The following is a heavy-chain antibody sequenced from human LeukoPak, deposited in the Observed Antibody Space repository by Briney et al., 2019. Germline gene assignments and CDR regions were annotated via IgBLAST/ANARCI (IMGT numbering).Heavy chain of an antibody. CDR3: ARGLGDYYDTSDYYYAVPAH. Sequence: GASVKVSCKASGYTFTTYDITWVRQATGQGLEWMGWMNPNSGDTAYAQKFQGRVAMTRDTSISTAYMELSSLRSEDTAVYYCARGLGDYYDTSDYYYAVPAHWGQGTLATVSS. D-gene: IGHD3-22*01. J-gene: IGHJ4*02. CDR2: MNPNSGDT. V-gene: IGHV1-8*01. CDR1: GYTFTTYD.